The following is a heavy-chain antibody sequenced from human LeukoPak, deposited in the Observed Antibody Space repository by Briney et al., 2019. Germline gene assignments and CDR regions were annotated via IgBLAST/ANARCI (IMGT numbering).Heavy chain of an antibody. V-gene: IGHV3-30*02. Sequence: GGSLRLSCAASGFAFSNFAMHWVRQAPGKGLEWVSFIRYDGSKKYFADSVKGRFTISRDNSKNTLYLQMNTLRAEDTAVYYCAKGDLYVGFDYWGQGTLVTVSS. CDR2: IRYDGSKK. J-gene: IGHJ4*02. D-gene: IGHD3-16*01. CDR1: GFAFSNFA. CDR3: AKGDLYVGFDY.